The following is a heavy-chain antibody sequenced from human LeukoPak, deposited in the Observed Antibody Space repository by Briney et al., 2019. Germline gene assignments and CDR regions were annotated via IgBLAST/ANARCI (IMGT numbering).Heavy chain of an antibody. CDR3: ARADYDSSGYSDY. V-gene: IGHV3-74*01. CDR1: GFTFSSYW. D-gene: IGHD3-22*01. Sequence: PGGSLRLSCAASGFTFSSYWMHWVRQAPGKGLVWVSRINSDGSSTSYADSVKGRFTTSRDNAKNTLYLQMNSLRAEDTAVYYCARADYDSSGYSDYWGQGTLVTVSS. CDR2: INSDGSST. J-gene: IGHJ4*02.